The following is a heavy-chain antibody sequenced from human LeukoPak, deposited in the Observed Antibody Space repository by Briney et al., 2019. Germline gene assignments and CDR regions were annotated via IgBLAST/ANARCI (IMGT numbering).Heavy chain of an antibody. CDR2: ITASGGST. V-gene: IGHV3-23*01. J-gene: IGHJ4*02. CDR3: AKRAPYYFDY. Sequence: GGSLRLSCAASGFTFSSSAMSWVRQAPGAGLEWVSSITASGGSTFYADSVKGRFTISRDNAKNTLYLQMHSLRAEDTALYYCAKRAPYYFDYWGQGTLVTVSS. CDR1: GFTFSSSA.